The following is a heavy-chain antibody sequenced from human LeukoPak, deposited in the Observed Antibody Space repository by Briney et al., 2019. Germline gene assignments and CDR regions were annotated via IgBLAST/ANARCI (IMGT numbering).Heavy chain of an antibody. J-gene: IGHJ4*02. CDR1: GYTFTSYY. CDR2: INPSGGST. D-gene: IGHD1-26*01. V-gene: IGHV1-46*01. CDR3: ARELLVGAEDY. Sequence: GASVKVSCKASGYTFTSYYMHWVRQAPGQGLEWMGIINPSGGSTSYAQKFQGRVTMTRDTSTSTVYMELSSLRAEDTALYYCARELLVGAEDYWGQGTLVTVSS.